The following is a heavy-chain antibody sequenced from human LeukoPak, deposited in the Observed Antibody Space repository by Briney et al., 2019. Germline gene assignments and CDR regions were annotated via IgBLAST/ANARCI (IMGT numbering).Heavy chain of an antibody. CDR1: GGTFSSYA. CDR2: IIPIFGTA. V-gene: IGHV1-69*13. J-gene: IGHJ4*02. Sequence: ASVKVSCKASGGTFSSYAISWVRQAPGQGLEWMGGIIPIFGTANYAQKFQGRVTITADESTSTAYMELSSLRSEDTAVNYCARGMNGRYCSGGSCYSLVDYWGQGTLVTVSS. D-gene: IGHD2-15*01. CDR3: ARGMNGRYCSGGSCYSLVDY.